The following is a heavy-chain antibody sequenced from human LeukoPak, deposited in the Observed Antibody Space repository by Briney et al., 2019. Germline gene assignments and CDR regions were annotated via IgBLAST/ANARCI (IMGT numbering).Heavy chain of an antibody. V-gene: IGHV4-34*01. CDR3: ARLAILDSDYYYGMDV. CDR2: INHSGST. J-gene: IGHJ6*02. D-gene: IGHD2-21*01. CDR1: GGSFSGYY. Sequence: PSETLSLTCAVYGGSFSGYYWSWIRQPPGKGLEGIGEINHSGSTNYNPSLKSRVTISVDTSKNQFSLKLSSVTAADTAVYYCARLAILDSDYYYGMDVWGQGTTVTVSS.